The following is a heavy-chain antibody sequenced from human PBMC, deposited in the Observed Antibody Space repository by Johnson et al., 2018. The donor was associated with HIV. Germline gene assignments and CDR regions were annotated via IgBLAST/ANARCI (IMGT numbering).Heavy chain of an antibody. V-gene: IGHV3-9*01. CDR1: AFPFDDHA. D-gene: IGHD3-10*01. CDR3: AKGILTNDAFDI. Sequence: LLVESGGGVVQPGRSLRLSCAASAFPFDDHALHWVRQTPGKGLQWFSIILKGRFTISRDNSKNTLYLQMNSLRADDTAMYYCAKGILTNDAFDIWGQGTMVTVSP. CDR2: I. J-gene: IGHJ3*02.